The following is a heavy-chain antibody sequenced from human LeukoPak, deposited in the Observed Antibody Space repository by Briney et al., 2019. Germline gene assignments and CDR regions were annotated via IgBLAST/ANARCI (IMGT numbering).Heavy chain of an antibody. CDR1: EFTLSSYS. J-gene: IGHJ4*02. D-gene: IGHD3-10*01. V-gene: IGHV3-21*01. CDR2: ISSSSSYI. CDR3: ARDAGYYYGSGSYYSDY. Sequence: GGSLRLSCAASEFTLSSYSMNWVRQAPGKGLEWVSSISSSSSYIYYADSVKGRFTISRDNAKNSLYLQMNSLRAEDTAVYYCARDAGYYYGSGSYYSDYWGQGTLVTVSS.